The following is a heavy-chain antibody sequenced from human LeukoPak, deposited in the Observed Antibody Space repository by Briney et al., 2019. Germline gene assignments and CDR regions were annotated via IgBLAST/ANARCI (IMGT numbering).Heavy chain of an antibody. CDR3: ARDHDYGDASVLDY. Sequence: PGGSLRLSCAASGFTFSSYGMHWDRQAPGKGLEWVAVIWYDGSNKYYADSVKGRFTISRDNSKNTLYLQMNSLRAEDTAVYYCARDHDYGDASVLDYWGQGTLVTVSS. CDR1: GFTFSSYG. D-gene: IGHD4-17*01. V-gene: IGHV3-33*01. J-gene: IGHJ4*02. CDR2: IWYDGSNK.